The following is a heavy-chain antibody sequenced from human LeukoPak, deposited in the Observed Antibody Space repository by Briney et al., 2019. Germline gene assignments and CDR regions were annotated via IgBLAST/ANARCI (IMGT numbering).Heavy chain of an antibody. V-gene: IGHV3-43*02. D-gene: IGHD3-22*01. Sequence: GGSLGLSCGASGFTFNDYAMHWVRQSPGKGLEWVSLISGDGGSTYYVDSVKGRFTISRDNSKNSLYLQMRTEDTALYYCARDHYDSSGYLFDYWGQGTLVIVSS. CDR2: ISGDGGST. CDR1: GFTFNDYA. J-gene: IGHJ4*02. CDR3: ARDHYDSSGYLFDY.